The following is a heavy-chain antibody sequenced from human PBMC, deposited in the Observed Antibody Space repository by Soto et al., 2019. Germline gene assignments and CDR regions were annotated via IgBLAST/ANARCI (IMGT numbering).Heavy chain of an antibody. J-gene: IGHJ4*02. Sequence: PSETLSLTCTVSGGSISSNYWTWIRQPSGKGLEWIGYVYNSGSTNYNPSLKSRVTISEDTSKSQFSLKVNSMTAADTAVYYCARYRREAVAGYTLDNWGQGILVTVSS. CDR3: ARYRREAVAGYTLDN. D-gene: IGHD6-13*01. CDR1: GGSISSNY. CDR2: VYNSGST. V-gene: IGHV4-59*01.